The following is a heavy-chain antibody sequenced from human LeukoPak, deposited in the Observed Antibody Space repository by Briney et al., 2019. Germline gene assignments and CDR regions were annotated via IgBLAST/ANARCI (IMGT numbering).Heavy chain of an antibody. J-gene: IGHJ4*02. CDR3: ARKPNTAMVTNDY. V-gene: IGHV1-2*02. Sequence: ASVKVSCKASGYTFTGYYMHWVRQAPGQGLEWMGWINPNSGGTNYAQKLQGRVTMTTDTSTSTAYMELRSLRSDDTAVYYCARKPNTAMVTNDYWGQGTLVTVSS. CDR1: GYTFTGYY. CDR2: INPNSGGT. D-gene: IGHD5-18*01.